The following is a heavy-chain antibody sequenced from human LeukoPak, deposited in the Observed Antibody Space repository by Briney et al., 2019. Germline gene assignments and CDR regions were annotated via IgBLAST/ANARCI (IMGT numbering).Heavy chain of an antibody. CDR2: INPNSGGT. Sequence: ASVKVSCKASGGTFSSYAISWVRQAPGQGLEWMGRINPNSGGTNYAQKFQGRVTMTRDTSISTAYMELSRLRSDDTAVYYCAREYSSGWYQGYWGQGTLVTVSS. D-gene: IGHD6-19*01. CDR1: GGTFSSYA. J-gene: IGHJ4*02. CDR3: AREYSSGWYQGY. V-gene: IGHV1-2*06.